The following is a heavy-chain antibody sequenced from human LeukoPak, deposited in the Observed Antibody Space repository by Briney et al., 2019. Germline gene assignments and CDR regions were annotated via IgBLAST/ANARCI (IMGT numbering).Heavy chain of an antibody. CDR1: GITFSNYA. CDR3: GRDLEYYYDSSGYFQH. V-gene: IGHV3-30*04. CDR2: ISYDGSNK. D-gene: IGHD3-22*01. J-gene: IGHJ1*01. Sequence: GGSLRLSCAASGITFSNYAMNWVRQAPGKGLEWVAVISYDGSNKYYADSVKGRFTISRDNPKNTLYLQMNSLRAEDTAVYYCGRDLEYYYDSSGYFQHWGQGTLVTVSS.